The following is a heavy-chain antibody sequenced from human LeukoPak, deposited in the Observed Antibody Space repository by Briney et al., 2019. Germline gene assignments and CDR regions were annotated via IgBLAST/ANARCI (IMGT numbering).Heavy chain of an antibody. Sequence: GASVKVSCKASGYTFTGYYMHWVRQAPGQGLEWMGWINPNSGGTNYAQRFQGRVTMTRNTSISTAYMELSSLRPEDTAVYYCARRLSAADAFDIWGQGTMVTVSS. CDR2: INPNSGGT. V-gene: IGHV1-2*02. CDR3: ARRLSAADAFDI. D-gene: IGHD3-16*02. CDR1: GYTFTGYY. J-gene: IGHJ3*02.